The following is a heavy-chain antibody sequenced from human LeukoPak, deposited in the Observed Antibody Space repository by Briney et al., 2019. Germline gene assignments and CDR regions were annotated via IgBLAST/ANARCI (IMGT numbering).Heavy chain of an antibody. Sequence: GGSLRLSCAASGFMFSSNWMSWVRLAPGKGLEWVANIKEDGTETYYVDSVKGRFTISRDNAKNSLYLQMNSLRVEDTAVYYCAREGRSLQTYWGQGTLVTVSS. V-gene: IGHV3-7*03. CDR3: AREGRSLQTY. D-gene: IGHD5-24*01. J-gene: IGHJ4*02. CDR2: IKEDGTET. CDR1: GFMFSSNW.